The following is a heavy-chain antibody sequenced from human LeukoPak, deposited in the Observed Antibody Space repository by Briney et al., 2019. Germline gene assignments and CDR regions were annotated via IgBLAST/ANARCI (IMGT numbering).Heavy chain of an antibody. CDR1: GFTFSSYW. J-gene: IGHJ4*02. CDR3: AREHRHEGATVDS. V-gene: IGHV3-74*01. CDR2: IERDGRST. D-gene: IGHD1-26*01. Sequence: GGSLRLSCAASGFTFSSYWMHWVRQAPGKGLVWVSRIERDGRSTSYADSVRGRFTISRDNAKNTLYLQMNSLRAEDTAVYYCAREHRHEGATVDSWGQGTLVTVSS.